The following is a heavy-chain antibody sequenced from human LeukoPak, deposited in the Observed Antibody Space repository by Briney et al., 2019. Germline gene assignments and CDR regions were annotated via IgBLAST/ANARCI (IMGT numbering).Heavy chain of an antibody. Sequence: PGGSLRLSCAASGFTFSNYAMNWVRQAPGKGLEWVPSVSSSGGATYYADSVKGRFTISRDNSKNTLYLQMNSLRAEDTAVYYCAKDGSRYCSGGSCYGMDVWGQGTTVTVSS. J-gene: IGHJ6*02. D-gene: IGHD2-15*01. CDR3: AKDGSRYCSGGSCYGMDV. CDR1: GFTFSNYA. V-gene: IGHV3-23*01. CDR2: VSSSGGAT.